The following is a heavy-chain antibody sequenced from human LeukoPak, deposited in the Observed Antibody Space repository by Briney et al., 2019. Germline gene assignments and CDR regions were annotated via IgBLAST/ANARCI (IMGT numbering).Heavy chain of an antibody. CDR2: LVYDARS. Sequence: GGSLRLSCAASGFPFSSYDMHGVRQAPGKGLEWVARLVYDARSDYANSVKGRFSISRDDSKNTLFLDMSNLRVEDTALYYCARDLSAAFDFWGQGVLVTVSS. J-gene: IGHJ4*02. V-gene: IGHV3-33*01. CDR1: GFPFSSYD. D-gene: IGHD6-19*01. CDR3: ARDLSAAFDF.